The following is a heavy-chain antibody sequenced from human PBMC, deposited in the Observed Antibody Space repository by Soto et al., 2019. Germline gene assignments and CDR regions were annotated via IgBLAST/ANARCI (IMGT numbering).Heavy chain of an antibody. CDR3: TRDSRPYYYGSGSYGY. J-gene: IGHJ4*02. CDR2: IRSKAYGGTT. V-gene: IGHV3-49*04. Sequence: GGSLRLSCTASGFTFGDYAMSWVRQAPGKGLEWVGFIRSKAYGGTTEYAASVKGRFTISRDDSKSIAYLQMNSLKTEDTAVYYCTRDSRPYYYGSGSYGYWGQGTLVTVSS. CDR1: GFTFGDYA. D-gene: IGHD3-10*01.